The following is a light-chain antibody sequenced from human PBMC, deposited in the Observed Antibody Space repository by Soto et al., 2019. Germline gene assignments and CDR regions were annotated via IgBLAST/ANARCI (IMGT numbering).Light chain of an antibody. CDR3: AAWDDSLFGVV. J-gene: IGLJ2*01. Sequence: QPVLTQPPSASGTPGQRVTISCSGSSSNVGSNSVNWYQQFPGTAPKVLIYRSNQRPSGVPDRFSGSKSGTSASLAISGLQSEDEADYYCAAWDDSLFGVVFGGGTKVTVL. CDR2: RSN. V-gene: IGLV1-44*01. CDR1: SSNVGSNS.